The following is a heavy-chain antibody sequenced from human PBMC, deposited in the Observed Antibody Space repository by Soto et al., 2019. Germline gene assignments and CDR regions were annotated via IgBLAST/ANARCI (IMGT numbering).Heavy chain of an antibody. V-gene: IGHV3-23*01. CDR2: ISGSGGST. CDR1: GFTFSSYA. Sequence: EVQLLESGGGLVQPGGSLRLSCAASGFTFSSYAMSWVRQAPGKGLEWVSAISGSGGSTYYADSVKGRFTISRDNAKNTLYLQMNSLRADDKAVYYCAYSSTPFDYWGQGTLVTVSS. J-gene: IGHJ4*02. CDR3: AYSSTPFDY. D-gene: IGHD6-13*01.